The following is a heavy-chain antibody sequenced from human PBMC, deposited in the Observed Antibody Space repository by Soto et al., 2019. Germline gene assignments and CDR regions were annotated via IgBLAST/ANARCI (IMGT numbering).Heavy chain of an antibody. CDR2: IWYDGSNK. Sequence: QVQLVESGGGVVQPGRSLRLSCAASGFTFSSYGMHWVRQAPGKGLEWVAVIWYDGSNKYYADSVKGRITISRDNSKNTLYLQMNTLRAEDTSVYYCARDTPYDYGSGSHLGPLGYWGQGTLVTVSS. V-gene: IGHV3-33*01. J-gene: IGHJ4*02. D-gene: IGHD3-10*01. CDR3: ARDTPYDYGSGSHLGPLGY. CDR1: GFTFSSYG.